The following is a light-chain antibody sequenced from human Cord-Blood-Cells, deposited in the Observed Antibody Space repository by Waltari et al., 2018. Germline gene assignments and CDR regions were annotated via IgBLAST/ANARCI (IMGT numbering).Light chain of an antibody. CDR2: AAS. V-gene: IGKV1-39*01. CDR1: QSISIY. CDR3: QQSYSTPRT. J-gene: IGKJ1*01. Sequence: DIQMTQSPSSLSASVGDRDTITCRASQSISIYLNWDQQKPGKAPKILIYAASSLQSGVPSRFSCSGSGTDFTLTISSLQPEDFATYYCQQSYSTPRTFGQGTKVEIK.